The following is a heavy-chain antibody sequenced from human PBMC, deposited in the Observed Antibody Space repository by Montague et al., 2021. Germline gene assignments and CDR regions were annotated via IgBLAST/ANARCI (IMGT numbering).Heavy chain of an antibody. J-gene: IGHJ4*02. Sequence: TLSLTCTVSGGSISSGGYYWSWIRQLPGKGLEWIGYIFYSGNTYYNPSLKSRVIISVDTSKNQFSLKLSSVTAADTAVYYCARAEDYYGSGSYLGFDYWGQGALVTVSS. CDR1: GGSISSGGYY. V-gene: IGHV4-31*03. D-gene: IGHD3-10*01. CDR2: IFYSGNT. CDR3: ARAEDYYGSGSYLGFDY.